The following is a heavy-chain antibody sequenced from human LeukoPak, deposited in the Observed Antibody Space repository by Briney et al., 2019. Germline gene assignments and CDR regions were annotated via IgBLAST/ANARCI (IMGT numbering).Heavy chain of an antibody. V-gene: IGHV4-59*01. J-gene: IGHJ5*02. Sequence: PSETLSLTCTVSGGSISSYYWSWIRQPPGKGLEWIGYIYYSGSTNYNPSLKSRVTISVDTSKNRFSLKLSSVTAADTAVYYCARDRDWFDPWGQGTLVTVSS. CDR1: GGSISSYY. CDR2: IYYSGST. CDR3: ARDRDWFDP.